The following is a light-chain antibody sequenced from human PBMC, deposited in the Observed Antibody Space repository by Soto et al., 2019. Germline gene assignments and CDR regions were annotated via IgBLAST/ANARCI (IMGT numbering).Light chain of an antibody. J-gene: IGLJ3*02. CDR3: QSADSSARV. CDR2: KDS. V-gene: IGLV3-25*03. Sequence: SYELTQPPSVSVSPGQMARITCSGDALPKQYAYWYQQKPGQAPVLVIYKDSERPSGIPERFSGSSSGTTVTLTISGVQAEDEADYYCQSADSSARVFGGGTKLTVL. CDR1: ALPKQY.